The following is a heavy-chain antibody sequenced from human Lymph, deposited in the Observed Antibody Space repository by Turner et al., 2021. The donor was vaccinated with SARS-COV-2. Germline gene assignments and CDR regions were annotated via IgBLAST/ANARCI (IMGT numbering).Heavy chain of an antibody. Sequence: QVQLVESGGGVVQPGRSRRLSCAAPGFTLCSYAMHWVRQAPGKGLEWGAVISYDGSSKFHADSVKGRFTISRDNSKNTLYLQMNSLRAEDTAVYYCARDALKKEVADTSDNWFDPWGQGTLVTVSS. CDR3: ARDALKKEVADTSDNWFDP. V-gene: IGHV3-30-3*01. CDR2: ISYDGSSK. D-gene: IGHD6-19*01. J-gene: IGHJ5*02. CDR1: GFTLCSYA.